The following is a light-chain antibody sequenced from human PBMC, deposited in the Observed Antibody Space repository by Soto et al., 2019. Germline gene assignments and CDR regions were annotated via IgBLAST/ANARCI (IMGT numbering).Light chain of an antibody. V-gene: IGKV3-15*01. J-gene: IGKJ4*01. Sequence: ERVMTQSPATLSVSPGERATLSCRASQSVSSHLAWYQQKPGQAPRLLIYDTSIRATGVSVRFSGSGSGTEFTLTISSLKSEDFAVYYCQQYGDSITFGGGTKVEIK. CDR3: QQYGDSIT. CDR2: DTS. CDR1: QSVSSH.